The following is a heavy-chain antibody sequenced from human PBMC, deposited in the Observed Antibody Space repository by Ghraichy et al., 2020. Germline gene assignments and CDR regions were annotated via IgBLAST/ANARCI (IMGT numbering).Heavy chain of an antibody. D-gene: IGHD6-19*01. CDR3: ARLRPSGWYPEYFQH. CDR1: GYSFTSYG. CDR2: INAYDGNT. J-gene: IGHJ1*01. Sequence: ASVKVSCKASGYSFTSYGIRWVRQAPGQGLEWMGWINAYDGNTNYAQKLQGRVTMTTDTSTSTAYMELTSLTSDDPAVYYCARLRPSGWYPEYFQHWGQGTLVSVSS. V-gene: IGHV1-18*04.